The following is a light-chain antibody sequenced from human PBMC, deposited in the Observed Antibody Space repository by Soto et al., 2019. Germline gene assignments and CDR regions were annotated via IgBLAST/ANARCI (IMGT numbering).Light chain of an antibody. Sequence: TGTSSNVGGYNYVSWYQQHPGKAPKLMIYDVSNRPSGVSNRFSGSKSGNTASLTISGLQAEDEADYYCSSYTSSSTFGVFGTGTKVTVL. J-gene: IGLJ1*01. CDR1: SSNVGGYNY. CDR2: DVS. CDR3: SSYTSSSTFGV. V-gene: IGLV2-14*04.